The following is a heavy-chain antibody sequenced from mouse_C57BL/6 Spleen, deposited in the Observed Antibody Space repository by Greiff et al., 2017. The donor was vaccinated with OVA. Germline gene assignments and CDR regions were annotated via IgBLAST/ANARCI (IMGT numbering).Heavy chain of an antibody. D-gene: IGHD2-3*01. Sequence: VQLQQSGAELVRPGASVKLSCTASGFNIKDAYMHWVKQRPEQGLEWIGWIDPENGDTEYASKFQGKATITADTSSNTAYLQLSSLTSEDTAVYYCTTDGYYFDYWGQGTTLTVSS. J-gene: IGHJ2*01. CDR3: TTDGYYFDY. CDR2: IDPENGDT. V-gene: IGHV14-4*01. CDR1: GFNIKDAY.